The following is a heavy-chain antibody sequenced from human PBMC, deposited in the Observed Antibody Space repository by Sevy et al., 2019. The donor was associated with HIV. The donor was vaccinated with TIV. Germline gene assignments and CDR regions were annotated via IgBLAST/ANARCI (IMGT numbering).Heavy chain of an antibody. CDR3: AREGDSSGYDAYGDV. CDR2: IIPIFGTA. J-gene: IGHJ6*04. D-gene: IGHD3-22*01. Sequence: ASVKVSCKASGGTFSSYAISWVRQAPGQGLAWMGGIIPIFGTANYAQKFQGRVTITADKSTSTAYMELSSLRSEDTAVYYCAREGDSSGYDAYGDVWGKGTTVTVSS. V-gene: IGHV1-69*06. CDR1: GGTFSSYA.